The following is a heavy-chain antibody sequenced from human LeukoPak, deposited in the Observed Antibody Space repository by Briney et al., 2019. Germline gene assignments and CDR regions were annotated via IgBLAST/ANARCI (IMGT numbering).Heavy chain of an antibody. D-gene: IGHD6-13*01. V-gene: IGHV4-34*01. J-gene: IGHJ5*02. CDR1: GGSFSGYY. Sequence: SETLSLTCAVYGGSFSGYYWSWIRQPPGKGLEWIGEINHSGSTNYNPSLKSRVTISADTSKNQFSLKLSSVTAADTAVYYCARGRGAAAGIGVRSWFDPWGQGTLVTVSS. CDR2: INHSGST. CDR3: ARGRGAAAGIGVRSWFDP.